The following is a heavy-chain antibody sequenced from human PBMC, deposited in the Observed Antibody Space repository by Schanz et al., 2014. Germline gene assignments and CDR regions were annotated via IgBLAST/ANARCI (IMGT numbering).Heavy chain of an antibody. Sequence: EVQLVQSGGGLVQPGGSLRLSCAASGFTFDKYAMAWVRQAPGKGLEWVSSINTGGDSTYYADSVKGRFTISRDNSKNTLYLQMNSLRAEDTAIYYCAKGRFGELSAFDIWGQGTMVTVSS. V-gene: IGHV3-23*04. CDR3: AKGRFGELSAFDI. CDR2: INTGGDST. CDR1: GFTFDKYA. D-gene: IGHD3-10*01. J-gene: IGHJ3*02.